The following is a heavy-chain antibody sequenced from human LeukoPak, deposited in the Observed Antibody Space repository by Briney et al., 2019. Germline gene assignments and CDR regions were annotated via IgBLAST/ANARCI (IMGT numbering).Heavy chain of an antibody. Sequence: GGSLRLSCAASGFTFSSYGMHWVRQAPGKGLEWEAFIRYDGSNKYYADSVKGRFTISRDNSKNTLYLQMNSLRAEDTAVYYCAKDPLGVPSHFDYWGQGTLVTVSS. CDR2: IRYDGSNK. J-gene: IGHJ4*02. V-gene: IGHV3-30*02. CDR3: AKDPLGVPSHFDY. D-gene: IGHD3-10*01. CDR1: GFTFSSYG.